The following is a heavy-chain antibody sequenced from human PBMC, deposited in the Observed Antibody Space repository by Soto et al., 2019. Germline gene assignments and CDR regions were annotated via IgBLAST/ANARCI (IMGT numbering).Heavy chain of an antibody. J-gene: IGHJ6*02. Sequence: TLSLTCTVSGGSISSGGYYLSWIRQHPVEGVGWIGYIYYSGSTYYNPSLKSRVTISVDTSKNQFPLTLSSVTAEHTAVYYCARETMVTSGLYYYYGMDVWGQGTTVTVSS. CDR1: GGSISSGGYY. V-gene: IGHV4-31*03. CDR2: IYYSGST. D-gene: IGHD3-10*01. CDR3: ARETMVTSGLYYYYGMDV.